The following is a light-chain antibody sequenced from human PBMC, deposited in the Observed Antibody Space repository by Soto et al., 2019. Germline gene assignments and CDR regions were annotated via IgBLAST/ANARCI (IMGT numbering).Light chain of an antibody. J-gene: IGLJ1*01. CDR2: SDN. CDR3: ATWADSLNTYV. Sequence: QPVLTQPPSASGTPGQRVAISCSGSSSNIAGNAVNWFQQLPGTAPKLLIYSDNHRPSGVPDRFSGSKSGTSASLAISGLQSEDEADYYCATWADSLNTYVFGAGTSSPS. V-gene: IGLV1-44*01. CDR1: SSNIAGNA.